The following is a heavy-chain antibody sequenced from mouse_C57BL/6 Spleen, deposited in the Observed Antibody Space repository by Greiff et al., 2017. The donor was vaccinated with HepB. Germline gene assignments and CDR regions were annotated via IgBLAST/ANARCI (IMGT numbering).Heavy chain of an antibody. CDR1: GYAFSSYW. D-gene: IGHD1-1*01. CDR3: ARSWITTVVADY. J-gene: IGHJ2*01. V-gene: IGHV1-80*01. Sequence: QVQLKQSGAELVKPGASVKISCKASGYAFSSYWMNWVKQRPGKGLEWIGQIYPGDGDTNYNGKFKGKATLTADKSSSTAYMQLSSLTSEDSAVYCCARSWITTVVADYWGQGTTLTVSS. CDR2: IYPGDGDT.